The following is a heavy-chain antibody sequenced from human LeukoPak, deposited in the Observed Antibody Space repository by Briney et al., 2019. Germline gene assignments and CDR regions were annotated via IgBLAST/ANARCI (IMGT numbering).Heavy chain of an antibody. Sequence: GRSLRLSCAAAGFTFSSYGMHWVRQAPGKGLEWVAVIWYDGSNRYYAEYGKGRFTISRDNSQNRPNLPMNSPIADDTAVSYFSRGMASYYGSGSYILDYWGQGTLVTVSS. CDR1: GFTFSSYG. CDR3: SRGMASYYGSGSYILDY. V-gene: IGHV3-33*01. D-gene: IGHD3-10*01. CDR2: IWYDGSNR. J-gene: IGHJ4*02.